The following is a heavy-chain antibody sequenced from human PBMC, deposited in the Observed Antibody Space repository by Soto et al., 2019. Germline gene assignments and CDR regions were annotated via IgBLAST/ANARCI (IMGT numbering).Heavy chain of an antibody. Sequence: SETLSLTCTVSGGSIVHYYWRWVRQPPGKGLEWIGFIHYSGNTNTNPSLKSRATISLDTSKNQFSLRLNSVTAADTAVYFCARVFVGTTQYDDASDVWGQGTTVTVSS. D-gene: IGHD1-7*01. CDR1: GGSIVHYY. J-gene: IGHJ3*01. CDR3: ARVFVGTTQYDDASDV. CDR2: IHYSGNT. V-gene: IGHV4-59*01.